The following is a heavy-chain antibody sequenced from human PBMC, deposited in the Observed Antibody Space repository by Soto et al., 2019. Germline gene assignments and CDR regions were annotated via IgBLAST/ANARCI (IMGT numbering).Heavy chain of an antibody. CDR2: ISYDGSNK. Sequence: GGSLRLSCAASGFTFSSYAMHWVRQAPGKGLEWVAVISYDGSNKYYADSVKGRFTISRDNSKNTLYLQMNSLRAEDTAVYYCARDSSGYYWAFDYWRQGTLVTVSS. D-gene: IGHD3-22*01. CDR3: ARDSSGYYWAFDY. CDR1: GFTFSSYA. J-gene: IGHJ4*02. V-gene: IGHV3-30-3*01.